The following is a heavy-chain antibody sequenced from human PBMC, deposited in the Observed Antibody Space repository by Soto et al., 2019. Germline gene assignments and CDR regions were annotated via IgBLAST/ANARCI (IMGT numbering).Heavy chain of an antibody. V-gene: IGHV4-39*01. D-gene: IGHD3-22*01. CDR1: GGSISSSSYY. J-gene: IGHJ3*02. CDR2: IYYSGST. Sequence: TLSLTCTVSGGSISSSSYYWGWIRQPPGKGLEWIGSIYYSGSTYYNPSLKSRVTISVDTSKNQFSLKLSSVTAADTAVYYCARHRTYYYDSSGYNDAFDIWGQGTMVTVSS. CDR3: ARHRTYYYDSSGYNDAFDI.